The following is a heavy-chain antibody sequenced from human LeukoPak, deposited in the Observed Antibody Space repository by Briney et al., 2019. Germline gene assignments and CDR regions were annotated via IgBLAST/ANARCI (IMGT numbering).Heavy chain of an antibody. CDR1: GFTFSSYA. CDR3: GRVEDGYNYLSDY. D-gene: IGHD5-24*01. V-gene: IGHV3-30-3*01. Sequence: GGSLRLSCAASGFTFSSYAMHWVRQAPGKGLEWVAVISYDGSNKYYADSVKGRFTISRDNSKNTLYLQMNSLRAEDTAVYYCGRVEDGYNYLSDYGGQGTLVTVSS. J-gene: IGHJ4*02. CDR2: ISYDGSNK.